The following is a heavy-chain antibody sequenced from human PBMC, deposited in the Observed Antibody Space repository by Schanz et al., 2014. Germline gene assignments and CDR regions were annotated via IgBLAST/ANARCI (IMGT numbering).Heavy chain of an antibody. CDR1: GYTFTGYS. J-gene: IGHJ5*01. V-gene: IGHV1-2*06. Sequence: QVQLVQSGTEVKKPGASVKVSCKASGYTFTGYSLHWVRLVPGQGLEWMGRINPNSGGTNYAQKFQGRVTMTRDTSISTVYMELTRLTFDDTAIYYCARDSDVSKYNLFDSWGQGTLVTVSS. CDR3: ARDSDVSKYNLFDS. CDR2: INPNSGGT.